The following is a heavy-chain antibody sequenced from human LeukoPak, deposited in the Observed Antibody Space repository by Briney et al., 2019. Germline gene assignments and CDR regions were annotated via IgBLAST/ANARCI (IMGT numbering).Heavy chain of an antibody. V-gene: IGHV1-2*02. J-gene: IGHJ4*02. D-gene: IGHD4-11*01. CDR1: GYTFTGYY. Sequence: GASVKVSCKASGYTFTGYYMHWVRQAPGQGLEWMGWINPNSGGTNYAQKFQGRVTMTRDTSISTAYMELSRLRSDDTAVYYCARVSRSNAEPPDCWGQGTLVTVSS. CDR2: INPNSGGT. CDR3: ARVSRSNAEPPDC.